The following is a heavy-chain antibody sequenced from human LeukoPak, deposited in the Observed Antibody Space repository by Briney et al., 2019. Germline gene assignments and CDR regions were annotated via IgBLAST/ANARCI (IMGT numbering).Heavy chain of an antibody. CDR2: ISSDGSSI. V-gene: IGHV3-74*01. CDR3: ARDAKYDYGGDIDAFDV. J-gene: IGHJ3*01. Sequence: GGSLRLSCAASGFIFSNYWMHWVRQAPGKGLVWVSRISSDGSSISYADFEKGRFTISRDSAKNTLYPQMNSLRAEDTAVYYCARDAKYDYGGDIDAFDVWGQGTMVTVSS. D-gene: IGHD4-23*01. CDR1: GFIFSNYW.